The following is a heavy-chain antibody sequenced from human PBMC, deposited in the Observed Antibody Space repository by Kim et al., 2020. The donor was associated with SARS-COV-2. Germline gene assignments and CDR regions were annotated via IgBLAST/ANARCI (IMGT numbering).Heavy chain of an antibody. CDR2: ISYDGSNK. V-gene: IGHV3-30*18. CDR1: GFTFSSYG. D-gene: IGHD2-15*01. CDR3: AKSGVVVAARGHSWDWFDP. J-gene: IGHJ5*02. Sequence: GGSLRLSCAASGFTFSSYGMHWVRQAPGKGLEWVAVISYDGSNKYYADSVKGRFTISRDNSKNTLYLQMNSLRAEDTAVYYCAKSGVVVAARGHSWDWFDPWGQGTLVTVSS.